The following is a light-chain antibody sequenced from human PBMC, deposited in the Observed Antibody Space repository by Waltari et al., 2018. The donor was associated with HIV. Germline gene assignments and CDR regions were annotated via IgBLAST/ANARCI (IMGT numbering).Light chain of an antibody. CDR3: FSFTTTFPWV. CDR2: GVN. J-gene: IGLJ3*02. CDR1: TNDVGVYNY. Sequence: QSALTQPHSVSGSPGQSVTISCVGSTNDVGVYNYVSWYQQHPGKAPKRIISGVNQRPFRVPLRFPCSKSGNPAPLDNSGVQPGGEGDYLCFSFTTTFPWVFGGGTRVTVL. V-gene: IGLV2-11*01.